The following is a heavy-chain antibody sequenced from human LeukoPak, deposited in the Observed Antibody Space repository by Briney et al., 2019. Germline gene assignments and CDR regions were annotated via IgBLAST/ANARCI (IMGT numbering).Heavy chain of an antibody. CDR3: ARSSYSSSSSV. J-gene: IGHJ3*01. CDR2: INSGGSEG. V-gene: IGHV3-7*03. Sequence: GGSLRLSCAVSGFTFSGFWMSWSRQAPGKGLEWVASINSGGSEGYYADVVKGRFTISRDNAKNSLYLQINSLRAEDTAVHYCARSSYSSSSSVWGQGTMVTVSS. CDR1: GFTFSGFW. D-gene: IGHD6-6*01.